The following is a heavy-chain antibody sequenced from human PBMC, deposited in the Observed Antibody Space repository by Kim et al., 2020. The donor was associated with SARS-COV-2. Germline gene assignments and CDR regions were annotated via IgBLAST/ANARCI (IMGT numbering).Heavy chain of an antibody. J-gene: IGHJ4*02. Sequence: SETLSLTCTVSGGSISSYYWSWIRQPPGKGLEWIGYIYYSGSTNYNPSLKSRVTISVDTSKNQFSLKLSSVTAADTAVYYCARSDSSGSVGGYWGQGTL. D-gene: IGHD3-22*01. CDR2: IYYSGST. CDR1: GGSISSYY. CDR3: ARSDSSGSVGGY. V-gene: IGHV4-59*08.